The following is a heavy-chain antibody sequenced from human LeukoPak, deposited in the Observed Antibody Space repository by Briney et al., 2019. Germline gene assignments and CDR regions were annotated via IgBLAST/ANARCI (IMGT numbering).Heavy chain of an antibody. CDR3: ARAFVVGATNY. J-gene: IGHJ4*02. V-gene: IGHV1-3*01. D-gene: IGHD1-26*01. CDR2: NKAGNGST. CDR1: GYTFTSYA. Sequence: PGGSLRLSCAASGYTFTSYAMHWVRQAPGQRLEWWGWNKAGNGSTKYSQEFQGRVTITRDTYASTAYMELSSLRSEDTAVYYCARAFVVGATNYWGQGTLVTVSS.